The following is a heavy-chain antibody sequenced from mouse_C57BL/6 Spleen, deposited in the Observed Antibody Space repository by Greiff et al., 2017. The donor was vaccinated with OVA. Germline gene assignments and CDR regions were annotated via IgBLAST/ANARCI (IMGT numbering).Heavy chain of an antibody. CDR3: ARYWDDYAMDY. CDR1: GYSFTSYY. CDR2: IYPGSGNT. V-gene: IGHV1-66*01. Sequence: VQGVESGPELVKPGASVKISCKASGYSFTSYYIHWVKQRPGQGLEWIGWIYPGSGNTKYNEKFKGKATLTADTSSSTAYMQLSSLTSEDSAVYYCARYWDDYAMDYWGQGTSVTVSS. J-gene: IGHJ4*01. D-gene: IGHD4-1*01.